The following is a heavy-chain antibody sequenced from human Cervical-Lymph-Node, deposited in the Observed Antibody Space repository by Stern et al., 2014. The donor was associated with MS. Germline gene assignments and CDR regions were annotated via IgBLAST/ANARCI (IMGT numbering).Heavy chain of an antibody. CDR3: ARFYSSSSFADAFDI. V-gene: IGHV2-70*01. CDR1: GFSLTTSGMC. J-gene: IGHJ3*02. Sequence: QVTLRESGPALVKPTQTLTLTCTFSGFSLTTSGMCVSWIRQPPGKALAWLEFIDWDDDKSYNTSLKTRLTISKDTTKNQVVLTMTNMDPVDTATYYCARFYSSSSFADAFDIWGQGTMVTVSS. D-gene: IGHD6-6*01. CDR2: IDWDDDK.